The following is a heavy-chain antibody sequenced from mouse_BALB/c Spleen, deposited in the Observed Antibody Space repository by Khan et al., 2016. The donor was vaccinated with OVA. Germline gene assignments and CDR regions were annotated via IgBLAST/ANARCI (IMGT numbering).Heavy chain of an antibody. Sequence: QIQLVQSGAELVKPGASVKLSCKASGYTFTSFYMYWVKQRPGQGLEWIGEINPNNGGTNDNEKFKSKATLTVDKSSSTAYMELSSLTSEDSAVYYCTRGGYGSPFAYWGQGTLVTVSA. CDR3: TRGGYGSPFAY. D-gene: IGHD1-1*01. CDR1: GYTFTSFY. CDR2: INPNNGGT. V-gene: IGHV1S81*02. J-gene: IGHJ3*01.